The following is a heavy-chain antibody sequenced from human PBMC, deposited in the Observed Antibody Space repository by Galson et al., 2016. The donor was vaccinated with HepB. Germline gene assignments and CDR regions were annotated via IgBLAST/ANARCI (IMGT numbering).Heavy chain of an antibody. D-gene: IGHD3-3*01. V-gene: IGHV3-23*01. CDR2: ISGSSEFT. Sequence: SLRLSCAASGFTFSGYAMSWVRQAPGKGLEWVSGISGSSEFTYYADSVKGRFSITRDNSKNPLYLQMNSLRAEDTAVYYCAKVGDDFWSGLVSYYYYYVDVWGKGTTVTVSS. J-gene: IGHJ6*03. CDR1: GFTFSGYA. CDR3: AKVGDDFWSGLVSYYYYYVDV.